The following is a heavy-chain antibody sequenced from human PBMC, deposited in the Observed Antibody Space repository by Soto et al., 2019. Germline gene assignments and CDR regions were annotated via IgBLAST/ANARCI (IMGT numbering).Heavy chain of an antibody. CDR2: IIPIFGTA. J-gene: IGHJ6*02. V-gene: IGHV1-69*06. CDR3: ARDPHNIAVAGTYYYYSGMDV. D-gene: IGHD6-19*01. CDR1: GGTFSSYA. Sequence: GASVKVSCKASGGTFSSYAISWVRQAPGQGLEWMGGIIPIFGTANYAQKFQGRVTITADKSTSTAYMELSSLRSEDTAVYYCARDPHNIAVAGTYYYYSGMDVWGQGTTVTVYS.